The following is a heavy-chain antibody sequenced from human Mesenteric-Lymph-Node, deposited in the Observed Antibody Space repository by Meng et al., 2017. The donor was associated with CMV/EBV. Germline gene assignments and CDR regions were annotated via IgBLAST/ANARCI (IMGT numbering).Heavy chain of an antibody. J-gene: IGHJ4*02. V-gene: IGHV4-31*02. CDR3: ATISYYFDSSGYYYLDS. CDR2: IHNSGST. CDR1: SSSNGGSY. Sequence: SSSNGGSYWTWSRQHPGKGLEWIRYIHNSGSTYYIPSLKSRVMIAVDTSKSQFSLKLSSVTAADTAVYYCATISYYFDSSGYYYLDSWGQGTLVTVSS. D-gene: IGHD3-22*01.